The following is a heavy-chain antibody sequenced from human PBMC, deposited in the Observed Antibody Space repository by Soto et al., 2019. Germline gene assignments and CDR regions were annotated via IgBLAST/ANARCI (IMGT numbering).Heavy chain of an antibody. CDR3: ARAVGPFDY. Sequence: GGSLRLSFAAAGFDFSTYGMHWVRQAPGKGPEWVAGIWYDGSNKYYADSVRGRFIISRDNSKSTLFLQLNSLRAEDTAVYYCARAVGPFDYWGQGTLVTVSS. CDR1: GFDFSTYG. J-gene: IGHJ4*02. CDR2: IWYDGSNK. D-gene: IGHD1-26*01. V-gene: IGHV3-33*01.